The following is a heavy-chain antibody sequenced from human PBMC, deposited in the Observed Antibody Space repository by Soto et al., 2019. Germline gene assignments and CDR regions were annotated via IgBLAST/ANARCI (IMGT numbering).Heavy chain of an antibody. D-gene: IGHD3-3*01. V-gene: IGHV3-48*02. J-gene: IGHJ6*02. CDR3: ARDKGDDFLSGYYHDYYGMDV. Sequence: EVQLVESGGGLVQPGGSLRLSCAASGFTFSSYSMNWVRQAPGKGLEWVSYISSSSSTIYYADSVKGRFTISRDNAKNSLYLKMNSLRDEDTAVYYCARDKGDDFLSGYYHDYYGMDVWGQGTTVTVSS. CDR1: GFTFSSYS. CDR2: ISSSSSTI.